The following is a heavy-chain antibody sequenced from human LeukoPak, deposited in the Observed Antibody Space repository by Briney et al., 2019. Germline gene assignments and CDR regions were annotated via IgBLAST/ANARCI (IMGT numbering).Heavy chain of an antibody. D-gene: IGHD6-13*01. V-gene: IGHV4-59*01. CDR2: IHYSGST. Sequence: SETLSLTCTVSGDSISSYYWNWIRQPPGKGLEYIGWIHYSGSTDYNPSLKSRVTISLDRSKRQLSLNLRSVTAADTAAYYCARLIAAAGTRRFDPWGQGTLVTVSS. CDR1: GDSISSYY. CDR3: ARLIAAAGTRRFDP. J-gene: IGHJ5*02.